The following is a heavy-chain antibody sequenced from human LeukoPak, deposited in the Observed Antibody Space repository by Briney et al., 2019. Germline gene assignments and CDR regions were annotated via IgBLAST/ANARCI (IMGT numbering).Heavy chain of an antibody. CDR3: ARDPQAVAGRRSYYYYYMDV. CDR1: GVSISIYY. Sequence: PSETLSLTCTVSGVSISIYYWSWIRQPAGKGLEWIVRIYTSGSTNYNPSLKSRVTMSVDTSKTQFSLKLSSVTAADTAVYYCARDPQAVAGRRSYYYYYMDVWGKGTTVTVSS. V-gene: IGHV4-4*07. CDR2: IYTSGST. J-gene: IGHJ6*03. D-gene: IGHD6-19*01.